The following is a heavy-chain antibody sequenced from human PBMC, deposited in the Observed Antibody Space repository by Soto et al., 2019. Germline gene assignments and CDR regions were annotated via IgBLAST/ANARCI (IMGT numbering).Heavy chain of an antibody. CDR2: ISGTGGET. J-gene: IGHJ4*02. V-gene: IGHV3-23*01. D-gene: IGHD2-21*01. Sequence: EVQLLESGGGIVQPGGSLRVCCVASGFTFRNFVMSWVRQAPGKGLEWVSAISGTGGETFYADSVKGRFTMSRDNPNTTLDRQMNNLISEDTALYFCAQDLRSGVVSPSHHYCAQRTLVTDSS. CDR1: GFTFRNFV. CDR3: AQDLRSGVVSPSHHY.